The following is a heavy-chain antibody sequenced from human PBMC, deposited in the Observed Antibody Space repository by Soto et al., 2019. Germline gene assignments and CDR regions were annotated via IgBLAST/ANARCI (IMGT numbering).Heavy chain of an antibody. J-gene: IGHJ4*02. CDR1: ITTIYY. V-gene: IGHV4-38-2*01. D-gene: IGHD2-2*01. CDR3: ASPSSAYCSDTSCYVVPLHY. Sequence: PSETLSLTCAVSITTIYYFGWIRQPPGQGLEWIGSIYHSGSTYYNPSLKSRVTISVETSRNQFSLKLRSVTAADTAASFCASPSSAYCSDTSCYVVPLHYWGQGIMVTVSS. CDR2: IYHSGST.